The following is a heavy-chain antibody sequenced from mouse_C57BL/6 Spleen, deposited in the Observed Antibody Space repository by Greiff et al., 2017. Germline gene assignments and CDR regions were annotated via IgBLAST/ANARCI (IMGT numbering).Heavy chain of an antibody. Sequence: EVQLQQSGPELVKPGASVKIPCKASGYTFTDYNMDWVKQSHGKSLEWIGDINPNNGGTIYNQKFKGKATLTVDKSSSTAYMELRSLTSEDTAVYYCARRPRVPYAMDYWGQGTSVTVSS. CDR3: ARRPRVPYAMDY. CDR2: INPNNGGT. V-gene: IGHV1-18*01. J-gene: IGHJ4*01. CDR1: GYTFTDYN. D-gene: IGHD3-1*01.